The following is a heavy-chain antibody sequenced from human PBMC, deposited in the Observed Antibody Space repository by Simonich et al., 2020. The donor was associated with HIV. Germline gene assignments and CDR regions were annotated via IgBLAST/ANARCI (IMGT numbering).Heavy chain of an antibody. D-gene: IGHD2-21*02. CDR3: ARGEGVVTVFDY. CDR2: INPSGGST. V-gene: IGHV1-46*01. Sequence: QVQLVQSGAEVKKPGASVKVSCKASGYTFTSYYMHWVRQAPGQGLECMGIINPSGGSTSYAQKCQGRVTMTRATSTSTVYMERRSLRSEDTAVYYCARGEGVVTVFDYWGQGTLVTVSS. CDR1: GYTFTSYY. J-gene: IGHJ4*02.